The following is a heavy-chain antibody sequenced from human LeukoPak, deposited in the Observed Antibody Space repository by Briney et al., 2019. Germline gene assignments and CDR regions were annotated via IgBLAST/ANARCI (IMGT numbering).Heavy chain of an antibody. CDR3: ASLDTAKQPLANH. CDR2: ISSSSSTI. CDR1: GFTFSRYS. Sequence: GGSLRLSCAVSGFTFSRYSMNWVRQAPGKGLEWVSYISSSSSTIYYADSVKGRFTISKNSAKNSLYLQMNTLRVEDTAMYYCASLDTAKQPLANHWGQGTLVTVSS. J-gene: IGHJ5*02. D-gene: IGHD5-18*01. V-gene: IGHV3-48*04.